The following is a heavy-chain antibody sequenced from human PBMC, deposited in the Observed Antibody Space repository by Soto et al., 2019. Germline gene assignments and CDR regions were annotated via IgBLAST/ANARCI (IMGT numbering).Heavy chain of an antibody. CDR2: IYYSGST. D-gene: IGHD1-7*01. CDR3: ARDKTGTTMGPQWWFDP. J-gene: IGHJ5*02. V-gene: IGHV4-31*03. CDR1: GGSISSGGYY. Sequence: QVQLQESGPGLVKPSQTLSLTCTVSGGSISSGGYYWSWIRQHPGKGLEWIGYIYYSGSTYYNPSLKSRVTISVDTSKNQFSLKLSSVTAADTAVYYCARDKTGTTMGPQWWFDPWGQGTLVTVSS.